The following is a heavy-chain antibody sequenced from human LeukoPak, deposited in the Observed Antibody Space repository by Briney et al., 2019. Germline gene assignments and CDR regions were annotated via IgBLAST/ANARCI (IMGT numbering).Heavy chain of an antibody. CDR3: ARDQYSYGYEFDY. D-gene: IGHD5-18*01. CDR1: GFTLSSYS. V-gene: IGHV3-21*01. J-gene: IGHJ4*02. Sequence: GGSLRLSCAASGFTLSSYSMNWVRQAPGKGLEWVSSISSSSSYIYYADSVKGRFTISRDNAKNSLYLQMNSLRAEDTAVYYCARDQYSYGYEFDYWGQGTLVTVSS. CDR2: ISSSSSYI.